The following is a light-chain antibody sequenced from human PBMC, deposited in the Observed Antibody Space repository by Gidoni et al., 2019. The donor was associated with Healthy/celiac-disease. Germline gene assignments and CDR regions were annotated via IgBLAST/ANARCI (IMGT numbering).Light chain of an antibody. CDR3: QQYGSTPFT. Sequence: EIVLSQSPGTLSLSPGERATLSCRASKSVSSNYLAWYQQKPGQAPRLLIFEASSRATGIPDRFSGSGSGTDFTLTISRLKPEDFAVYYCQQYGSTPFTFGQGTKLEIK. CDR2: EAS. J-gene: IGKJ2*01. CDR1: KSVSSNY. V-gene: IGKV3-20*01.